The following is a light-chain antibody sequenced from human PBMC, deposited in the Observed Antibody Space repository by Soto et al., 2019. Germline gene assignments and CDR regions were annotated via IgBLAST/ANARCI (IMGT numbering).Light chain of an antibody. J-gene: IGKJ4*01. V-gene: IGKV3D-15*01. Sequence: EIVMPQSPATLSVSPGRRATLSCRASQSVNIYLAWYHQKPGQAPRLLLFGASYTATGIPARLSGSRSGAEFNLTISSLQSEDFAVYSCQQYDDCLRLTFGGGTKVDIK. CDR2: GAS. CDR3: QQYDDCLRLT. CDR1: QSVNIY.